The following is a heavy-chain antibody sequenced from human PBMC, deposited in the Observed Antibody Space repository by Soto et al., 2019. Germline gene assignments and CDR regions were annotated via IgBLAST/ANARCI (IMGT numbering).Heavy chain of an antibody. D-gene: IGHD2-15*01. CDR3: ASVRERDIVVVK. V-gene: IGHV1-18*01. CDR2: ISAYNGNT. CDR1: GYTFTSYG. Sequence: QVQLVQSGAEVKKPGASVKVSCKASGYTFTSYGISWVRQAPGQGLEWRGWISAYNGNTNYAQKLKGRVTMTTDTSTSTDYMELRSLRSDDTAVYYCASVRERDIVVVKWGQGTMVTVSS. J-gene: IGHJ3*01.